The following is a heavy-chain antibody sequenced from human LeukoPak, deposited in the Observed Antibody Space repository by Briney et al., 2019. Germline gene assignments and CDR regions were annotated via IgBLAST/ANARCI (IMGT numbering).Heavy chain of an antibody. J-gene: IGHJ4*02. V-gene: IGHV3-48*03. CDR3: ARDSGGSSGWNRFDY. CDR2: ISSSGSTI. Sequence: GGSLRLSCAASGFTFSSYEMNWVRQAPGKGLEWVSYISSSGSTIYYADSVKGRFTISRGNAKNSLYLQMNSLKAEDTAVYYCARDSGGSSGWNRFDYWGQGTLVTVSS. CDR1: GFTFSSYE. D-gene: IGHD6-19*01.